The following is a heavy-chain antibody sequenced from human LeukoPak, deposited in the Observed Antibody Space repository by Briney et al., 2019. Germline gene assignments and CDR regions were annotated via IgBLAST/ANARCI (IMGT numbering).Heavy chain of an antibody. CDR1: GFTFSSYG. V-gene: IGHV3-30*18. CDR3: AKDGRGYCSSISCYRDFQH. J-gene: IGHJ1*01. CDR2: ISYDGSNK. Sequence: GGSLRLSCAASGFTFSSYGMHWVRQAPGKGLEWVAVISYDGSNKYYADSVKGRFTISRDNSKNTLYLQMNSLRAEATAVYYCAKDGRGYCSSISCYRDFQHWGQGTLVTVSS. D-gene: IGHD2-2*02.